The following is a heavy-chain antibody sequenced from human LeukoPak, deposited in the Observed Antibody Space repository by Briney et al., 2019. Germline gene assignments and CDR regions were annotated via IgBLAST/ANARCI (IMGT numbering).Heavy chain of an antibody. V-gene: IGHV3-23*01. CDR1: GFTFNSFA. J-gene: IGHJ5*02. CDR3: AKDYRYGSA. D-gene: IGHD6-19*01. CDR2: INFRGDST. Sequence: GGSLRLSCAASGFTFNSFAFTWVRQAPGRGLEWVASINFRGDSTFYAESVRGRFTISRDNSKNTLYLQMNSLGAEDTALYYCAKDYRYGSAWGPGTLVVVSS.